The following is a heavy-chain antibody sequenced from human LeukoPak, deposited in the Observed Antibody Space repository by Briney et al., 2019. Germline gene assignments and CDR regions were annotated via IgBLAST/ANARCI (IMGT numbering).Heavy chain of an antibody. V-gene: IGHV1-69*05. CDR3: ARQGLAYSSGWFDY. J-gene: IGHJ4*02. D-gene: IGHD6-19*01. Sequence: GSSVKVSCKASGGTFSSYAISWVRQAPRQGLEWMGGIIPIFGTANSAQKFQGRVTITTDESTSTAYMELSSLRSEDTAVYYCARQGLAYSSGWFDYWGQGTLVTVSS. CDR1: GGTFSSYA. CDR2: IIPIFGTA.